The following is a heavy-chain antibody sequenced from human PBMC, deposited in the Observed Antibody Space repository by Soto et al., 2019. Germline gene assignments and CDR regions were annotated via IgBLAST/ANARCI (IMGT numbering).Heavy chain of an antibody. D-gene: IGHD4-4*01. Sequence: QVQLVQSGAEVKKPGSSVKVSCKASGGTFTKYTISWVRQAPGQGLEWMGGIIPIFGATNYVQKFRGRVTITADESTSTAYIELSSLTSNDTSVYFCTRYGDGNSMSYWGQGTLVTVSS. CDR1: GGTFTKYT. CDR3: TRYGDGNSMSY. CDR2: IIPIFGAT. J-gene: IGHJ4*02. V-gene: IGHV1-69*01.